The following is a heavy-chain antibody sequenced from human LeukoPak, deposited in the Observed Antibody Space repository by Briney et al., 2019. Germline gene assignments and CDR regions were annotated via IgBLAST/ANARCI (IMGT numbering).Heavy chain of an antibody. Sequence: PGGSLRLSCAASGFTFSNYAMSWVRQTPGKGLECVSSISAGGDVTYYADSVEGRFTISRDNSKSTLYLQMNSLRAEDTAVYYCARGSLYNWNYGGVYYYYGMDVWGQGTTVTVSS. CDR3: ARGSLYNWNYGGVYYYYGMDV. V-gene: IGHV3-23*01. D-gene: IGHD1-7*01. J-gene: IGHJ6*02. CDR1: GFTFSNYA. CDR2: ISAGGDVT.